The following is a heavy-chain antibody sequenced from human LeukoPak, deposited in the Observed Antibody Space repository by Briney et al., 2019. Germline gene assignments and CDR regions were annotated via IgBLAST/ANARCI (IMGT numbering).Heavy chain of an antibody. V-gene: IGHV3-23*01. J-gene: IGHJ4*02. D-gene: IGHD3-22*01. Sequence: GGSLRLSCAASGFTFSSYAMSWVRQAPGKGLEWVSAISGSGGSTYYADSVKGRFTISRDNSKNTLYLQMNSLRAEDTAVYYCAKDRGYPYYYDSIGPRGYFDYWGQGTLVTVSS. CDR1: GFTFSSYA. CDR2: ISGSGGST. CDR3: AKDRGYPYYYDSIGPRGYFDY.